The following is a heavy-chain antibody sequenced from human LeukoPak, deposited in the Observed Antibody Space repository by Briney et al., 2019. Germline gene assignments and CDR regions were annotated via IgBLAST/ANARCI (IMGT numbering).Heavy chain of an antibody. V-gene: IGHV4-59*01. CDR3: ARDHDYDYVWGSYGGKNAFDI. D-gene: IGHD3-16*01. CDR1: GGSISRYY. CDR2: VYDSGTT. Sequence: PSETLSLTCTVSGGSISRYYWSWIRQPPGKGLEWFGYVYDSGTTNYNPSLKSRVTISVDTSKNQFSLKLSSVTAADTAVYYCARDHDYDYVWGSYGGKNAFDIWGQGTMVTVSS. J-gene: IGHJ3*02.